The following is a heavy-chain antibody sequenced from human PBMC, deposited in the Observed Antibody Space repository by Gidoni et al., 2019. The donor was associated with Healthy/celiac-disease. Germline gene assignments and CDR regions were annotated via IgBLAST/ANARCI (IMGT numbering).Heavy chain of an antibody. CDR1: GGSFSGYY. Sequence: QVQLQQWGAGLLKPSEPLSLTCAVYGGSFSGYYWSWIRQPPGKGLAWIGEINHSGSTNYNPSLKSRVTISVDTSKNQFSLKLSSVTAADTAVYYCARGLGGYSSGWYGYWGQGTQVTVSS. J-gene: IGHJ4*02. CDR2: INHSGST. D-gene: IGHD6-19*01. V-gene: IGHV4-34*01. CDR3: ARGLGGYSSGWYGY.